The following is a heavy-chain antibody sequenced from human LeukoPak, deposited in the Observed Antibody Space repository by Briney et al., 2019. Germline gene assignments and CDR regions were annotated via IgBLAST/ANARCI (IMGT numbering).Heavy chain of an antibody. Sequence: PGGSLRLSCAASGFIFKNYGMHWVRQAPGKGLEWVAVISYEGRSEYYADSVKGRFTISRDNSRNTLFLQMNSLRAEDTAVYYCAREERENYDILTGYYGPRGAFDIWGQGTMVTVSS. CDR3: AREERENYDILTGYYGPRGAFDI. CDR2: ISYEGRSE. CDR1: GFIFKNYG. J-gene: IGHJ3*02. D-gene: IGHD3-9*01. V-gene: IGHV3-30*03.